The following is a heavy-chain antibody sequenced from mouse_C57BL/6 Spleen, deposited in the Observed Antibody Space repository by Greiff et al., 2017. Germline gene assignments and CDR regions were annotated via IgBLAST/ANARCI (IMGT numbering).Heavy chain of an antibody. CDR3: SRPDDYDKYFGV. CDR2: IYPRDGCT. D-gene: IGHD2-4*01. Sequence: QVHVKQSGPELVKPGASVKLSCKASGYTFTSYDIHWVKQRPGQGLEWIGWIYPRDGCTKYNEKLKGKATLTVDTSSSTAYMELHSLTSEDAEVYVFSRPDDYDKYFGVWGTGTTVTVSS. J-gene: IGHJ1*03. V-gene: IGHV1-85*01. CDR1: GYTFTSYD.